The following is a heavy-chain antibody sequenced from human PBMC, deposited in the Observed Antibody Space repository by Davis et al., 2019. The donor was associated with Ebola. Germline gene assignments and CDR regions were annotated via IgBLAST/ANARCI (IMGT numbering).Heavy chain of an antibody. CDR3: ARSRGWLFLYGMDV. V-gene: IGHV1-8*01. Sequence: ASAQVSCKASSYSFNSYNINWVRQAAGQGLEWMGWMNPTSGNTGYAQKIEGRVTMTRDASISTAYMELSSLTSEDTAVYYCARSRGWLFLYGMDVWGQGTTVTVSS. CDR1: SYSFNSYN. J-gene: IGHJ6*02. CDR2: MNPTSGNT. D-gene: IGHD3-9*01.